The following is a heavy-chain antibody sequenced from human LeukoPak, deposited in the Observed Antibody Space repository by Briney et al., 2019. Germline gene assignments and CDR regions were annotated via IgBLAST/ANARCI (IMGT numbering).Heavy chain of an antibody. CDR2: ISGSDGTT. CDR3: AKDQKATYGSGSAEEGGY. V-gene: IGHV3-23*01. D-gene: IGHD3-10*01. CDR1: GFTFSSYA. J-gene: IGHJ4*02. Sequence: RTGGSLRLSCAASGFTFSSYAMSWVRQAPGKGLEWVSGISGSDGTTYYADSVKGRFTISRDNSKNTLYLQMNSLRAEDTAIYFCAKDQKATYGSGSAEEGGYWGQGTLVTVSS.